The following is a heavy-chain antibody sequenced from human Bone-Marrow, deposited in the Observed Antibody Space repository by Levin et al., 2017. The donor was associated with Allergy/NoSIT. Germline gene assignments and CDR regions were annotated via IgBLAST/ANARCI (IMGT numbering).Heavy chain of an antibody. CDR3: ARIGTSAAGHVIDP. V-gene: IGHV2-70*11. CDR2: IDWDDDK. J-gene: IGHJ5*02. D-gene: IGHD6-13*01. CDR1: GFSLSTSGMC. Sequence: SGPTLVKPTQTLTLTCTFSGFSLSTSGMCVTWIRQPPGKALEWLARIDWDDDKYYSTSLRTRLTISKDTSKNQVVLTMTNMDPVDTATYYCARIGTSAAGHVIDPWGQGTLVTVSS.